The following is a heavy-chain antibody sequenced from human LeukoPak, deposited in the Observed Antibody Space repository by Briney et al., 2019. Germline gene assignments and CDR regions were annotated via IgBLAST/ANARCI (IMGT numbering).Heavy chain of an antibody. J-gene: IGHJ4*02. D-gene: IGHD3-3*01. CDR1: GGSLSGSY. CDR2: INHSGSA. V-gene: IGHV4-34*01. CDR3: ARARRDSGYYKVDY. Sequence: SETLSLTCAVYGGSLSGSYWSWIRQPPGKGLEWIGEINHSGSANYNPSLKSRVTLSIDKSKNQFSLNLNSVTAADTAVYYCARARRDSGYYKVDYWGQGALVTVSS.